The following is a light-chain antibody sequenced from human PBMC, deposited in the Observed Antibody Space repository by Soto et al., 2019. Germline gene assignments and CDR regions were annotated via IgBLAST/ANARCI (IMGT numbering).Light chain of an antibody. CDR2: DVS. Sequence: IQITQSPSSLFKSVVYRVTITCQASQDISDNLNWYQQKQGKAPKVLISDVSNLETGVSSRFSGSGSGTDFTFTISSLQAEDVATYYCQQYDDLPITFGQGTRLEIK. J-gene: IGKJ5*01. V-gene: IGKV1-33*01. CDR3: QQYDDLPIT. CDR1: QDISDN.